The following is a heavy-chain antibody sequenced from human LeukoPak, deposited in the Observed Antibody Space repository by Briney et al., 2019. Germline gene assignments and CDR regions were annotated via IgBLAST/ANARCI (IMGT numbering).Heavy chain of an antibody. J-gene: IGHJ4*02. CDR2: INHSGST. CDR1: GGSFSGYY. Sequence: SETLSLTCAVYGGSFSGYYWSWIRQPPGKGLEWIGEINHSGSTNYNPSLKSRVTISVDTSKNQFSLKLSSVTAADTAVYYCARDSIQLWSPFDYWGQGTLVTVSS. V-gene: IGHV4-34*01. CDR3: ARDSIQLWSPFDY. D-gene: IGHD5-18*01.